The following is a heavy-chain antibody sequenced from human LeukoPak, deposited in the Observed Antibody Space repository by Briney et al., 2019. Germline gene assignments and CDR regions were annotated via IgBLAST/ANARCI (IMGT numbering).Heavy chain of an antibody. J-gene: IGHJ4*02. CDR2: IKQDGNEK. CDR3: ARGRVNSDY. D-gene: IGHD4-11*01. Sequence: GSLRLSCAASGFTFSGSWMTWVRQGPGKGLEWVASIKQDGNEKYYVDSVKGRFTISRDTAKNSLYLQMNSLRADDTAVYYCARGRVNSDYWGQGTLVTVSS. V-gene: IGHV3-7*01. CDR1: GFTFSGSW.